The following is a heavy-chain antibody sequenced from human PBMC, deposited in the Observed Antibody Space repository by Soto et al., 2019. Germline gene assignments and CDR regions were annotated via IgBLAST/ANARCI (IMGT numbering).Heavy chain of an antibody. J-gene: IGHJ4*02. CDR2: VYYGGAT. CDR3: ARDKDLQPTVWGF. V-gene: IGHV4-31*03. CDR1: GDSMATGGHY. D-gene: IGHD3-16*01. Sequence: QVHLQESGPGLVRPSQTLSLTCTVSGDSMATGGHYYNWIRQVPGKGLEWIGYVYYGGATHYTPSLRARATISRDTSKNQFSLILISVTAADTALYYCARDKDLQPTVWGFWGQGIQVTVSS.